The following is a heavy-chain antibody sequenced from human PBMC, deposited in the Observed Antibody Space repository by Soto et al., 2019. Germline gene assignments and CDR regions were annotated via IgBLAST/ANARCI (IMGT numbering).Heavy chain of an antibody. J-gene: IGHJ5*02. CDR3: ARPALTRWDSSSDVDTAMVTNWFDP. CDR1: GYSFTSYW. D-gene: IGHD5-18*01. Sequence: GESLKISCKGSGYSFTSYWIGWVRQMPGKGLEWMGIIYPGDSDTRYSPSFQGQVTISADKSISTAYLQWSSLKASDTAMYYCARPALTRWDSSSDVDTAMVTNWFDPWGQGTLVTVSS. V-gene: IGHV5-51*01. CDR2: IYPGDSDT.